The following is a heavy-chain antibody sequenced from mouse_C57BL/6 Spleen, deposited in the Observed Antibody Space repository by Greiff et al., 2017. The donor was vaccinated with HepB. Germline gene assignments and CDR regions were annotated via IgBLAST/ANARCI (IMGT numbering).Heavy chain of an antibody. D-gene: IGHD1-1*01. Sequence: VQLQQSGPELVKPGASVKISCKTSGYAFSSSWMNWVKQRPGKGLEWIGRIYPGDGDTNYNGKFKGKATLTADKSSSTAYMQLSSLTSEYSAVYVGARNVYYGRIDYRGQGTTLTVSS. CDR1: GYAFSSSW. V-gene: IGHV1-82*01. J-gene: IGHJ2*01. CDR3: ARNVYYGRIDY. CDR2: IYPGDGDT.